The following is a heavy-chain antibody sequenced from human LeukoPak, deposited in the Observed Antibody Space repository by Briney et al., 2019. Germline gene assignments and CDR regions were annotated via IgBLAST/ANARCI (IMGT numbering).Heavy chain of an antibody. CDR3: ARDDSSRDDSGGYHY. V-gene: IGHV4-4*07. Sequence: PSETLSLTCTVSGDSINSYHWSWIRQPAGKGLEWIGRIHMSRSTNYNPSLRSRVAISMDNSKNQFSLKLKSVTAADTAVYYCARDDSSRDDSGGYHYWGQGTLVTISS. J-gene: IGHJ4*02. CDR1: GDSINSYH. CDR2: IHMSRST. D-gene: IGHD3-22*01.